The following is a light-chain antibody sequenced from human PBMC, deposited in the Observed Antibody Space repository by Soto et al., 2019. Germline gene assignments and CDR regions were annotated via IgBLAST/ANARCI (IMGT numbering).Light chain of an antibody. CDR2: KVS. J-gene: IGKJ5*01. V-gene: IGKV2-30*02. CDR3: MQGTHWPIT. CDR1: QTLVHSDGIAY. Sequence: DVVMTQSPLSLPGTLRQPASMCCTSNQTLVHSDGIAYFSWFQQRPGRSPRRLIYKVSNRDSGVPARFSGSGSGTDFALKISRVEAEDVGVYYCMQGTHWPITFGQGTRLEIK.